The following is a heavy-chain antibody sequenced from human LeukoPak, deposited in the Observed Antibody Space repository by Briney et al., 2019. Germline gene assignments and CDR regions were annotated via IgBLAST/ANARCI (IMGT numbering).Heavy chain of an antibody. D-gene: IGHD4-17*01. CDR3: AKAIGHGDGFDY. Sequence: GGSLRLSCAASGFTFSSYGMHWVRQAPGKGLEWVAVISYDGSNKYYADSVKGRFTISRDNSKNTLYLQMNSLREEDTAVYFCAKAIGHGDGFDYWGQGTLVTVSS. CDR2: ISYDGSNK. J-gene: IGHJ4*02. CDR1: GFTFSSYG. V-gene: IGHV3-30*19.